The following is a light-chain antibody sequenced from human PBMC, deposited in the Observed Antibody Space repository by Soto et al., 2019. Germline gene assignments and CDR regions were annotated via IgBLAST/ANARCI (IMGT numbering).Light chain of an antibody. CDR1: QSISNSY. Sequence: ENVLTQSPGTPSLSPGERAALSCRASQSISNSYLAWYQQKPGQTPSLLIYHASNRATGIPDRFSGSGSGTDFTLTISRLEPEDFAVYYCQQYGDSLLTFGGGTKVEIK. CDR2: HAS. J-gene: IGKJ4*01. CDR3: QQYGDSLLT. V-gene: IGKV3-20*01.